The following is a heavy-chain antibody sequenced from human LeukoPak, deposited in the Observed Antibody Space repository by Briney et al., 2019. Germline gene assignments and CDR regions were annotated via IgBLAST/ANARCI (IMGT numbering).Heavy chain of an antibody. J-gene: IGHJ4*02. CDR1: GYTFTSYA. D-gene: IGHD2-21*02. CDR2: INTGNGNT. CDR3: ARNTETAIPLPYYFNY. V-gene: IGHV1-3*04. Sequence: ASVKVSCKASGYTFTSYAMHWVRQAPGQRLECMGWINTGNGNTKYSQKFQGRVTITRDTSASTAYMDLSSLRSEDTAVYYCARNTETAIPLPYYFNYWGQGTLVTVSS.